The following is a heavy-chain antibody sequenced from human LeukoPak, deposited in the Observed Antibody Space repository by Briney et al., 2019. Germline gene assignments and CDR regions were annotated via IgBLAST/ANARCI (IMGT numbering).Heavy chain of an antibody. J-gene: IGHJ4*02. D-gene: IGHD3-3*01. CDR1: GGSFSVYY. CDR3: ARGGVTIFGVVINEEYYFDY. V-gene: IGHV4-34*01. Sequence: SETLSLTCAVYGGSFSVYYWGWVCQPPGKGRGWIGEIKHSGSTNSNPSLMSRVAMSGDTSQNQFSLNLRSVTPADTAVYYCARGGVTIFGVVINEEYYFDYWGQGTLVTVSS. CDR2: IKHSGST.